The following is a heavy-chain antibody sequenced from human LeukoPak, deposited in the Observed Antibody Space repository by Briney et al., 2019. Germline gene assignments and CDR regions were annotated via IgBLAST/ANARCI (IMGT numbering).Heavy chain of an antibody. D-gene: IGHD5-12*01. J-gene: IGHJ4*02. CDR2: IRYDGSNK. V-gene: IGHV3-30*02. Sequence: GGSLRLSCAASGFTFSSYGMHWVRQAPGKGLEWVAFIRYDGSNKYYADSVKGRFTISRDNSKNTLYLQMNSLRAEDTAVYYCAKDRGPSGYDHFDYWGQGTLVTVSP. CDR1: GFTFSSYG. CDR3: AKDRGPSGYDHFDY.